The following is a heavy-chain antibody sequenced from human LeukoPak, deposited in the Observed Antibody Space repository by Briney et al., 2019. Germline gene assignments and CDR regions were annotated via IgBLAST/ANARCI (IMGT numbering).Heavy chain of an antibody. J-gene: IGHJ6*03. CDR2: ISSSGSTI. Sequence: GGSLRLSCAASGFTFSSYAMSWIRQAPGKGLEWVSYISSSGSTIYYADSVKGRFTISRDNAKNSLYLQMNSLRAEDTAVYYCARSGYYGSGSYYKRYYYYMDVWGKGTTVTVSS. CDR3: ARSGYYGSGSYYKRYYYYMDV. D-gene: IGHD3-10*01. CDR1: GFTFSSYA. V-gene: IGHV3-11*04.